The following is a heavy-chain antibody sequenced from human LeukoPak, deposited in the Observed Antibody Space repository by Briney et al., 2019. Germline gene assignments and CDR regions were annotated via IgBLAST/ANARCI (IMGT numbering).Heavy chain of an antibody. CDR1: GSTFTDYY. CDR3: ARGRGRYSSSSDY. J-gene: IGHJ4*02. D-gene: IGHD6-6*01. Sequence: ASVKVSCKASGSTFTDYYMNWVRQAPGQGLEWMGWVNPNSGGTNYAQKFQGRVTMTRDTSTTTAYMELSSLRSEDTAVYYCARGRGRYSSSSDYWGQGTLVTVSS. CDR2: VNPNSGGT. V-gene: IGHV1-2*02.